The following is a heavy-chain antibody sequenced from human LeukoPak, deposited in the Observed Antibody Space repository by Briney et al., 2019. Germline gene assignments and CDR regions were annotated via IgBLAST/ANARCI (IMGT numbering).Heavy chain of an antibody. Sequence: SETLSLTCAVYGGSFSGYYWGWIRQPPGKGLEWIGRIYYSGSTYYKSSLTRRATILVDTSKNQFSLKLSSVTAADTAVYYCARDSVQLGFDPWGQGTLVTVSS. CDR3: ARDSVQLGFDP. D-gene: IGHD6-13*01. V-gene: IGHV4-34*11. CDR1: GGSFSGYY. J-gene: IGHJ5*02. CDR2: IYYSGST.